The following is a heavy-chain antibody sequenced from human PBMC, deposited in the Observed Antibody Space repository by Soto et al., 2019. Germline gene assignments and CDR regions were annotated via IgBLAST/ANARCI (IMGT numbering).Heavy chain of an antibody. CDR2: ISGSGGST. D-gene: IGHD3-22*01. CDR1: GFTFSSYA. Sequence: GSLRLSCAASGFTFSSYAMSWVRQAPGKGLEWVSAISGSGGSTYYADSVKGRFTISRDNSKNTLYLQMNSLRAEDTAVYYCAKDRAITMIVVVHTYDYWGQGTLVTVSS. V-gene: IGHV3-23*01. CDR3: AKDRAITMIVVVHTYDY. J-gene: IGHJ4*02.